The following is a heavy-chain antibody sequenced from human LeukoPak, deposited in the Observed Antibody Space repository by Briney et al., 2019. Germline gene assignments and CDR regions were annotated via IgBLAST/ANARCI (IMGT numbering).Heavy chain of an antibody. Sequence: GGSLRLSCAASGFTFSSYSMNWVRQAPGKGLEWVSSISSSSSYIYYADSVKGRFTISRDNAKSSLYLQMNSLRAEDTAVYFCARDQSRGWDCWGQGTLVTVSS. CDR3: ARDQSRGWDC. D-gene: IGHD2-15*01. J-gene: IGHJ4*02. CDR1: GFTFSSYS. V-gene: IGHV3-21*06. CDR2: ISSSSSYI.